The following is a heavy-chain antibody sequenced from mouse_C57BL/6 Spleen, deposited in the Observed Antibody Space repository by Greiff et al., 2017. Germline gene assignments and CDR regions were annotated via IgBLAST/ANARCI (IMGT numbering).Heavy chain of an antibody. CDR3: AREEGSSLDY. V-gene: IGHV1-81*01. CDR2: IYPRSGNT. CDR1: GYTFTSYG. D-gene: IGHD1-1*01. J-gene: IGHJ2*01. Sequence: QVQLQQSGAELARPGASVKLSCKASGYTFTSYGISWVKQRTGQGLEWIGEIYPRSGNTYYSEKFKGKATLTADKSSSTAYMELRSLTSEDSAVYFCAREEGSSLDYWGQGTTLTVSS.